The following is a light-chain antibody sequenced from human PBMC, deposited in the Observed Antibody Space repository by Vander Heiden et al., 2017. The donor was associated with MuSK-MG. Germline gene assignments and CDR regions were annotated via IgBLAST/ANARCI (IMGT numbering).Light chain of an antibody. CDR2: NDD. CDR1: SSKIGNKS. CDR3: ATGEETRNGVI. Sequence: QSVLTPPPSASATPGHSVTISCSGRSSKIGNKSVNWYQQLPATTPRLLIYNDDQRPSGAPDRFSASKSGTSASLATSGLQADDEVDYYCATGEETRNGVIFGGGTRLTVL. V-gene: IGLV1-44*01. J-gene: IGLJ2*01.